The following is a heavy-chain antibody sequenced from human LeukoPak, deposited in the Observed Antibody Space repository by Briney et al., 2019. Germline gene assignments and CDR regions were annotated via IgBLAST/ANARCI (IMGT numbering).Heavy chain of an antibody. V-gene: IGHV1-18*01. CDR2: ISTYNGDT. CDR1: GYTFTSYG. CDR3: ARGSSYGFSMGY. Sequence: ASVKVSCKASGYTFTSYGINWVRQAPGQGLEWMGWISTYNGDTNYAQKLQGRVAMTTDTSTSTAYMELRSLRSDDTAVYYCARGSSYGFSMGYWGQGTLVTVSS. D-gene: IGHD3-16*01. J-gene: IGHJ4*02.